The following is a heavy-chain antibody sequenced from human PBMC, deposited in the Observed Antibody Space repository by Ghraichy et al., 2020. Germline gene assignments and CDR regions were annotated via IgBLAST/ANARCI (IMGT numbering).Heavy chain of an antibody. D-gene: IGHD2-2*01. V-gene: IGHV4-34*01. CDR2: INYSGST. Sequence: SETRSLTCGVYGGSFKGYYWTWIRQPPGRGPEWIGEINYSGSTNYNPSLKSRVTISVDMSKVQFSLKVSSVTAADTDVYYCARGGVGYCRTSTCNYGMDAWGQGTAVIVSS. CDR3: ARGGVGYCRTSTCNYGMDA. J-gene: IGHJ6*02. CDR1: GGSFKGYY.